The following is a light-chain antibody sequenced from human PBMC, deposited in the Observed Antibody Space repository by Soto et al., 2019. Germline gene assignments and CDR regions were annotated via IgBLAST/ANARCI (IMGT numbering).Light chain of an antibody. Sequence: NFMLTQPHSVSGSPGKTVTISCTGTSGSIASGYVQWYQQRPGSAPTTLIYEDDQRPAGVPDRFSGSIDTSSNSASLIISGLRTEEEADYYCQSTDGNSMVFGGGTKLTVL. CDR1: SGSIASGY. J-gene: IGLJ2*01. V-gene: IGLV6-57*02. CDR3: QSTDGNSMV. CDR2: EDD.